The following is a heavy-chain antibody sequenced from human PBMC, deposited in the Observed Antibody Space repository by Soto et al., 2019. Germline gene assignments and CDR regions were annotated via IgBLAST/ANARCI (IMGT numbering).Heavy chain of an antibody. D-gene: IGHD3-16*02. V-gene: IGHV3-74*01. Sequence: PGGSLRLSCAASGFTFSSYAMSWVRQAPGKGLEWVSRINSDGSSTSYADSVKGRFTISRDNAKNTLYLQMNSLRAEDTAVYYCARDYRLGYWGQGTLVTVSS. CDR2: INSDGSST. J-gene: IGHJ4*02. CDR3: ARDYRLGY. CDR1: GFTFSSYA.